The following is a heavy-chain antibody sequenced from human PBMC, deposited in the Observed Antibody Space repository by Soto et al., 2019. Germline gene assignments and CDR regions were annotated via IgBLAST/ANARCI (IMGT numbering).Heavy chain of an antibody. CDR3: ARDSSGRQYYGMDV. CDR2: ITTTSSTM. V-gene: IGHV3-48*02. J-gene: IGHJ6*02. CDR1: GFIFSDYS. Sequence: GGSLRLSCTPSGFIFSDYSMNWVRQAPGKGLEWISYITTTSSTMYYADSVKGRFTFSRDNAKNSLYLQMNSLRDEDTAVYYCARDSSGRQYYGMDVWGQGTTVTVSS. D-gene: IGHD3-22*01.